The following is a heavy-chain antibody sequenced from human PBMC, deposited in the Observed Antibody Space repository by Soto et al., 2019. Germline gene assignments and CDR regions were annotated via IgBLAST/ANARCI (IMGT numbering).Heavy chain of an antibody. Sequence: SETLSLTCAVSGDSVTSNVWWSWVRQPPGKGLEWIGEAYHNVLTDYNPYLKSRVTMSVDTSKNEFSLKLTSLTAADTAIYYCARDAAVPGESDRFDYWGQGTLVTV. D-gene: IGHD6-19*01. CDR1: GDSVTSNVW. CDR3: ARDAAVPGESDRFDY. J-gene: IGHJ4*02. V-gene: IGHV4-4*02. CDR2: AYHNVLT.